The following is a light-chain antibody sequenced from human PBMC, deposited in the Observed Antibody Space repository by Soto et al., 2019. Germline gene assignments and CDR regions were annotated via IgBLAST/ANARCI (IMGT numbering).Light chain of an antibody. CDR1: QSVSSN. CDR2: GAS. V-gene: IGKV3-15*01. Sequence: EVVMTQSPATLSVSPGEGATLSCRASQSVSSNLAWYQLKPGQAPRLLIYGASTRATGFPARFSGSGSGTEFTLTISSLQSEDFAVYYCQQYRNWPGTFGQGTKVEIK. J-gene: IGKJ1*01. CDR3: QQYRNWPGT.